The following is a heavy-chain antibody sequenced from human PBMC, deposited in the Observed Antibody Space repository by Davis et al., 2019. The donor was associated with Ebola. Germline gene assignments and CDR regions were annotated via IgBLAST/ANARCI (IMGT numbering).Heavy chain of an antibody. CDR3: ASYND. CDR1: GFTFSGSA. V-gene: IGHV3-53*01. CDR2: IYSGDNR. J-gene: IGHJ4*02. D-gene: IGHD5-24*01. Sequence: GGSLRLSCAASGFTFSGSAMHWVRQAPGKGLEWVSSIYSGDNRNYADSVKGRCTISRDSSKNTLYLQISSLRAEDTATYYCASYNDWGQGTLVTVSS.